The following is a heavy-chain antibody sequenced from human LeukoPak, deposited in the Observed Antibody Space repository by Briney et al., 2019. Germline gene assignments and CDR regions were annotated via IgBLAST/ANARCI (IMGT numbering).Heavy chain of an antibody. J-gene: IGHJ4*02. CDR1: GFTFSSYA. D-gene: IGHD5-18*01. CDR2: ISYDGSNK. V-gene: IGHV3-30-3*01. Sequence: PGRSLRLSCAASGFTFSSYAMHWVRQAPGKGLEWVAVISYDGSNKYYADSVKGRFTISRDNSKNTLYLQMNSLRAEDTAVYYCARSTRRLDTVYVLYYFDYWGQGTLVTVSS. CDR3: ARSTRRLDTVYVLYYFDY.